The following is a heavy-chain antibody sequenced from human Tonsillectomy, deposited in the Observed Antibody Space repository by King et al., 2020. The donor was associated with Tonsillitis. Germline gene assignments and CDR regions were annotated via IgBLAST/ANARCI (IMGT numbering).Heavy chain of an antibody. J-gene: IGHJ5*02. CDR2: ISSSGGST. CDR1: GFTFSSYA. D-gene: IGHD3-3*01. CDR3: AKDAPHYDLGWFDP. V-gene: IGHV3-23*04. Sequence: QLVQSGGGLVQPGGSLRLSCAASGFTFSSYAMSWVRQAPGKGLEWVSAISSSGGSTYYADSVKGRFTISRDNSENALYRQMNSLRAEDTALYYCAKDAPHYDLGWFDPWGQGTLVTVSS.